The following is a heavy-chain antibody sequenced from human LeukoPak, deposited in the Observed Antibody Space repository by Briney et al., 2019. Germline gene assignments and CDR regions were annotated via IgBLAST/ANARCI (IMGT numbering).Heavy chain of an antibody. CDR2: IYTSGST. J-gene: IGHJ5*02. Sequence: SETLSLTCTVSGGSISSYYWGWIRQPAGKGLEWIGRIYTSGSTNYNPSLKSRVTMSVDTSKNQFSLKLSSVTAADTAVYYCARDDSREAWFDPWGQGTLVTVSS. CDR3: ARDDSREAWFDP. V-gene: IGHV4-4*07. CDR1: GGSISSYY. D-gene: IGHD6-19*01.